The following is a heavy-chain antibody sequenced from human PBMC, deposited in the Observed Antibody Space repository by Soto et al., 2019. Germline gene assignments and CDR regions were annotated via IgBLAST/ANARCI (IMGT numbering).Heavy chain of an antibody. D-gene: IGHD3-3*01. Sequence: ASVKVSCKASGYTFTSYDINWVRQATGQGLEWMGWMNPNSGNTGYAQKFQGRVTMTRNTSISTAYMELSSLRSEDTAVYYCARGQFFGVVIIQGYYYGMDVWGQGTTVTVSS. CDR1: GYTFTSYD. CDR2: MNPNSGNT. CDR3: ARGQFFGVVIIQGYYYGMDV. J-gene: IGHJ6*02. V-gene: IGHV1-8*01.